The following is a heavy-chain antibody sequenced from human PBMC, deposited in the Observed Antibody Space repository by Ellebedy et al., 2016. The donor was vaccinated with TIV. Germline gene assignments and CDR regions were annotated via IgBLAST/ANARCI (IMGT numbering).Heavy chain of an antibody. V-gene: IGHV3-23*01. CDR3: AKDMDFGDGKWEIDV. CDR2: INNVVRTT. CDR1: GFTFSGYA. Sequence: PGGSLRLSCVASGFTFSGYAMSWVLQAPGKGLECVSCINNVVRTTSYADSVKGRFTISRDNSRSTLYLQMNSLRAEDSAVYYCAKDMDFGDGKWEIDVWGQGTTVTVSS. J-gene: IGHJ6*01. D-gene: IGHD4-17*01.